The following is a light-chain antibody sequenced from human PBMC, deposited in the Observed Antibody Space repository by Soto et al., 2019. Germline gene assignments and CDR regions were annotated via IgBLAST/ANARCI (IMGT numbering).Light chain of an antibody. CDR2: EVS. V-gene: IGLV2-14*01. J-gene: IGLJ1*01. CDR3: ASYSSSDTLYV. Sequence: QSVLTQPASVSGSPGQSISISCTGTRGDIGTYNYVSWYQYHPGKAPKLLIFEVSSRPSGVSNRFPGSKSGNTASLTISGLQAEDEADYYCASYSSSDTLYVFGRGTKLTVL. CDR1: RGDIGTYNY.